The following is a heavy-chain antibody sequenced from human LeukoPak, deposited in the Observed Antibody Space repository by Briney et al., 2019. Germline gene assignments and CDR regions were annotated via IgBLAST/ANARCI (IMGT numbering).Heavy chain of an antibody. J-gene: IGHJ4*02. CDR2: INHSGST. CDR3: ASRIVPSSDFDY. D-gene: IGHD5-12*01. CDR1: GGSFGGYY. V-gene: IGHV4-34*01. Sequence: SETLSLTCAVYGGSFGGYYWSWIRQPPGKGLEWIGEINHSGSTHYNPSLKSRVTISVDTSKNQFSLKLSSVTVADTAVYYCASRIVPSSDFDYWGQGTLVTVSS.